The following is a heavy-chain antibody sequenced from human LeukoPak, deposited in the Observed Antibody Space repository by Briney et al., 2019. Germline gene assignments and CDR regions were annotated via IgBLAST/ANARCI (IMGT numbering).Heavy chain of an antibody. D-gene: IGHD1-26*01. CDR3: ARVSGSNLPNWFDP. Sequence: SETLSLTCTVSGGSISSSSYYWGWIRQPPGKGLEWIGSIYYSGSTYYNPSLKSRVTISVDTSKNQFSLKLSSVTAADTAVYYCARVSGSNLPNWFDPWGQGTLVTVSS. CDR1: GGSISSSSYY. CDR2: IYYSGST. J-gene: IGHJ5*02. V-gene: IGHV4-39*07.